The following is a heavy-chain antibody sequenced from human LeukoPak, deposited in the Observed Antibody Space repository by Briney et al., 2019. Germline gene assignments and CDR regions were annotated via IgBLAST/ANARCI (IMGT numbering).Heavy chain of an antibody. D-gene: IGHD2-15*01. CDR1: GGSFSGYY. Sequence: TSETLSLTCAVYGGSFSGYYWSWIRQPPGKGLEWIGEINHSGSTNYNPSLKSRVTISVDTSKNQFSLKLSSVTAADTAVYYCARVDGYCSGGSCLYYFDYWGQGTLVTVSS. CDR3: ARVDGYCSGGSCLYYFDY. CDR2: INHSGST. V-gene: IGHV4-34*01. J-gene: IGHJ4*02.